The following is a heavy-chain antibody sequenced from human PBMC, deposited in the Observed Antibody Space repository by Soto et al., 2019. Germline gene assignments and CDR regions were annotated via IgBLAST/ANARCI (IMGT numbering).Heavy chain of an antibody. J-gene: IGHJ4*02. CDR3: ARKTMGGSGGSCYDY. V-gene: IGHV4-39*01. CDR1: GRSISSSSYY. D-gene: IGHD2-15*01. CDR2: LFYSGSP. Sequence: PSDTVSLTGTVAGRSISSSSYYGVWISQPPGKGLEGIVSLFYSGSPYYHPSLKSRVTISVDTSQNQSSLTLSSVTAADQAVYYCARKTMGGSGGSCYDYWGQGTLVNVSS.